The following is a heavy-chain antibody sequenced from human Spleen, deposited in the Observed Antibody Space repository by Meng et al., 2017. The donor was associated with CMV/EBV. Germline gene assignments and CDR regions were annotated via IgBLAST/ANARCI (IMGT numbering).Heavy chain of an antibody. D-gene: IGHD1-7*01. CDR1: GYTFTGYY. V-gene: IGHV1-2*02. CDR2: INPNSGGT. Sequence: ASVKVSCKASGYTFTGYYMHWVRQAPGQGLEWMGWINPNSGGTNYAQKFQGRVTMTRGTSITTVYMELSRLRSDDTAVYYCAREGASVNYKYNWFDPWGQGTLVTVSS. CDR3: AREGASVNYKYNWFDP. J-gene: IGHJ5*02.